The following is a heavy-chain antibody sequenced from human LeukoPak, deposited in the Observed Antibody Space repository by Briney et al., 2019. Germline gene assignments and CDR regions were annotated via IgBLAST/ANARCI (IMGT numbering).Heavy chain of an antibody. D-gene: IGHD3-10*01. J-gene: IGHJ4*02. V-gene: IGHV4-4*07. CDR3: ARDLSVYYYGSGSYSLPYFDY. CDR1: GGSISSYY. Sequence: KASETLSLTCTVSGGSISSYYWSWIRQPAGKGLEWIGRIYTSGSTNYNPSLKSRVTMSVDTSKNQFSLKLSSVTAADTAVYYCARDLSVYYYGSGSYSLPYFDYWGQGTLVTVSS. CDR2: IYTSGST.